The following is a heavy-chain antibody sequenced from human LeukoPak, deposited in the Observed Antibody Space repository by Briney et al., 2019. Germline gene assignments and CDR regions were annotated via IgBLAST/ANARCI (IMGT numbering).Heavy chain of an antibody. CDR3: ARANPADFNL. CDR2: IRYDGIVT. D-gene: IGHD1-14*01. CDR1: EFTFSNYW. V-gene: IGHV3-74*01. Sequence: PGGSLRLSCVASEFTFSNYWIHWVRPPPGKGLVWVSRIRYDGIVTNYADSVEGRFTISRDNAKNTVHLQMNSLRDDDTAVYYCARANPADFNLWGRGTLVTVSS. J-gene: IGHJ2*01.